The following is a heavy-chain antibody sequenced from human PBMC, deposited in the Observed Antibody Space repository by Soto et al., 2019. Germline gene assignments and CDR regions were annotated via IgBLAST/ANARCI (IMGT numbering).Heavy chain of an antibody. CDR3: ARGRDAASQFYSPHGMDV. CDR2: INPNSGGT. CDR1: GYTFTDYY. V-gene: IGHV1-2*02. J-gene: IGHJ6*02. Sequence: ASVKVSCKASGYTFTDYYMHWVRQAPGQGLEWMGWINPNSGGTNYAQKFQGRVTMTRDTSINTAYMELSRLRSDDTAIYFCARGRDAASQFYSPHGMDVWGQGTTVTVSS. D-gene: IGHD2-15*01.